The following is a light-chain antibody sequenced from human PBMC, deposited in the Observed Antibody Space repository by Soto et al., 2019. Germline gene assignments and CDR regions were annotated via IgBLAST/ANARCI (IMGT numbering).Light chain of an antibody. Sequence: QSALTQPPSASGSPGQSVTISWTGTSSDVGGYNYVSWYQQHPGKAPKLMIYEVSKRPSGVPDRFSGSMSGNTASLTVSGLQAEDEADYYCSSYASSNNLVFGGGTKLTVL. CDR3: SSYASSNNLV. CDR2: EVS. J-gene: IGLJ3*02. V-gene: IGLV2-8*01. CDR1: SSDVGGYNY.